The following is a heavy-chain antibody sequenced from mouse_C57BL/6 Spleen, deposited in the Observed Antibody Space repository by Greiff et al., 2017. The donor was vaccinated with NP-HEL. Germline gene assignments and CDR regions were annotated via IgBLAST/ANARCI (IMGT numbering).Heavy chain of an antibody. CDR3: ARAPTVVATDYFDY. D-gene: IGHD1-1*01. CDR1: GYTFTSYW. V-gene: IGHV1-55*01. CDR2: IYPGSGST. J-gene: IGHJ2*01. Sequence: QVQLQQPGAELVKPGASVKMSCKASGYTFTSYWITWVKQRPGQGLEWIGDIYPGSGSTTYNEKFKSKATLTVDTSSSTAYMQLSSLTSEDSAVYYCARAPTVVATDYFDYWGQGTTLTVSS.